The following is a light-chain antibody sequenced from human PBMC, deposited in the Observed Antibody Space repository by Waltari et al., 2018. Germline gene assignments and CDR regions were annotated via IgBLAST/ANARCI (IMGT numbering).Light chain of an antibody. CDR2: DVS. J-gene: IGLJ2*01. Sequence: QSALTQPASVSGSPGQPITISCTGTSRHAGGYNYVSWYQQHPGKAPKLMIYDVSTRPSGVSNRFSGSKSGNTASLTISGLQAEDEADYYCSSYSSSSTYVVFGGGTKLTVL. CDR3: SSYSSSSTYVV. CDR1: SRHAGGYNY. V-gene: IGLV2-14*03.